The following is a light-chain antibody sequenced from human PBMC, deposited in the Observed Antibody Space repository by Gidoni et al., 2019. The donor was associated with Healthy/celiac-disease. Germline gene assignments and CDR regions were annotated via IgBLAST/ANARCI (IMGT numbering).Light chain of an antibody. CDR2: AAS. V-gene: IGKV1-8*01. Sequence: AIRMTQSPSSFSASIGDRVTITCRASQGISSYLAWYQQKPGKAPKLLIYAASTLQSGVPSRFSGSGSGTDFTLTISCLQSEDFATYYCQQYYSYRLTFGGGTKVEIK. CDR1: QGISSY. CDR3: QQYYSYRLT. J-gene: IGKJ4*01.